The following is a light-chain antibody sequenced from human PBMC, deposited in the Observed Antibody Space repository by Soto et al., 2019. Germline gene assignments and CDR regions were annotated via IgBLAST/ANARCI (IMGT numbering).Light chain of an antibody. Sequence: DIQMTQSPSSLSASVGDRVTITCRASQSFSSYLNWYQQKPGQAPTLLIYAASSLQSGVPSRFSGSGSGTDFTLTISSLQPADFATYYYQQSYSTPWTFGQGNKVESK. CDR2: AAS. CDR3: QQSYSTPWT. CDR1: QSFSSY. J-gene: IGKJ1*01. V-gene: IGKV1-39*01.